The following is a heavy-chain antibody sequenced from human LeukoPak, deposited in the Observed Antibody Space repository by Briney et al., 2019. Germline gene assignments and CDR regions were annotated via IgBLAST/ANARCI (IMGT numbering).Heavy chain of an antibody. CDR2: IYYSGNT. V-gene: IGHV4-39*02. CDR1: GDSISSSNSY. Sequence: PSETLSLTCTVSGDSISSSNSYWGWIRQPPGKGLEWIGSIYYSGNTYYNASLKSRVTISVDTSKNQFSLKLTSVTAADTAVYYCARDGYSGSDALWGQGTLVTVSS. J-gene: IGHJ4*02. D-gene: IGHD5-12*01. CDR3: ARDGYSGSDAL.